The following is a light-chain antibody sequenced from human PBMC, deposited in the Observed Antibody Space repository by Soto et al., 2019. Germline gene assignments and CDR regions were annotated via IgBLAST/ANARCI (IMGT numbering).Light chain of an antibody. CDR3: ASWDYGLGGVL. J-gene: IGLJ2*01. CDR2: RSN. Sequence: QSVLTQPPSASGTPGQRVTISCSGSSSNIGSNDAFWYQQLPGTAPKLLIYRSNQRRSGVPERFSGSKSGTSASLAISGLRSEDEADYYCASWDYGLGGVLFGGGTKLTVL. V-gene: IGLV1-47*01. CDR1: SSNIGSND.